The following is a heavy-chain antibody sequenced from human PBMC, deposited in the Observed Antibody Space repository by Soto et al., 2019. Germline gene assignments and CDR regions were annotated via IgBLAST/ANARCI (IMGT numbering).Heavy chain of an antibody. CDR3: ARDQTAYRCSSNKCYELDYTYYMDV. V-gene: IGHV3-7*01. J-gene: IGHJ6*03. CDR1: GFTFSGYW. CDR2: IKEDGSEK. D-gene: IGHD2-2*01. Sequence: GGSLRLSCAASGFTFSGYWMSWVRQAPGKGLEWVANIKEDGSEKYYVDSVKGRFTISRDNAKNSLYLQMNSLRAEDTAVYHCARDQTAYRCSSNKCYELDYTYYMDVWGKGTTVTVSS.